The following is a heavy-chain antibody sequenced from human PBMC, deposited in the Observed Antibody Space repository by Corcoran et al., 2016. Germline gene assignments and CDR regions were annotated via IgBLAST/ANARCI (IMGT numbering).Heavy chain of an antibody. J-gene: IGHJ4*02. D-gene: IGHD3-10*01. Sequence: QVQLVQSGAEVKKPGASVKVSCKASGYTFSTYPIHWVRQAPGQGLEWMGWINPANGDTGYSQSFQGRFTITRDTSANTAYMELSSLTSEDTAIYHCARKDYYHAVMYWFDYWGQGTLVTVSS. CDR2: INPANGDT. V-gene: IGHV1-3*01. CDR3: ARKDYYHAVMYWFDY. CDR1: GYTFSTYP.